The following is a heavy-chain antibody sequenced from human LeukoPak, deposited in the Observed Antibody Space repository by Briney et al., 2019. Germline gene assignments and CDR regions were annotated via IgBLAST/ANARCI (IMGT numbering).Heavy chain of an antibody. V-gene: IGHV1-2*02. CDR1: GYTFTGYY. CDR3: ARGWLLDIAGPFDY. CDR2: INPNSGGT. D-gene: IGHD2-15*01. Sequence: GASVKVSCKASGYTFTGYYMHWVRQAPGQGLEWMGWINPNSGGTNYAQKFQGRVTMTRDTSISTAYMELSRLRSDDTAVYCCARGWLLDIAGPFDYWGQGTLVTVSS. J-gene: IGHJ4*02.